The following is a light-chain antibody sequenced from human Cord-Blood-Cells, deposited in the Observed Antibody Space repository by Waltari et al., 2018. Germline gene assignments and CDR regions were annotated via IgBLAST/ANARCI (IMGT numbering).Light chain of an antibody. CDR2: EVS. CDR3: SSYTSSSTWV. J-gene: IGLJ3*02. CDR1: SSDVGCYNC. V-gene: IGLV2-14*03. Sequence: FVTTQPASVSVSPGETITISCTGTSSDVGCYNCVSWYQQHPCKAPKLMIYEVSNRPSGVSNRFSGSKSGNTASLTISGLQAEDEADYYCSSYTSSSTWVFGGGTKLTVL.